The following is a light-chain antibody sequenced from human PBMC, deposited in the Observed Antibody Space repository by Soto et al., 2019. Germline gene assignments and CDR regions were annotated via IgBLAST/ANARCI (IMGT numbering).Light chain of an antibody. V-gene: IGKV3-20*01. Sequence: EIVLTQSPATLSLSPGDRATLSCRASQNVRSDYFAWYQQKPGQAPRVIIFGVSTRASATPDRFRGSGSGTYFTLTISRLEPDDFAVYYCQQYGSSPLTFGQGTKVDIK. CDR3: QQYGSSPLT. J-gene: IGKJ1*01. CDR1: QNVRSDY. CDR2: GVS.